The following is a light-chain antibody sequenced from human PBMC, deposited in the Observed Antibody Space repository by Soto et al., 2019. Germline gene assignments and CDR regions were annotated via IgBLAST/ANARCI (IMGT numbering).Light chain of an antibody. CDR2: DAS. CDR3: QQRNNWPPYT. Sequence: EIVLTQSPATLSLSPGERATLSCRASQSVSSYLAWYQQKPGQAPRLLIYDASNTATGIPARFSGSGSGTDFTLTISSLEPEDSAVYYCQQRNNWPPYTFGQGTRLEIK. CDR1: QSVSSY. J-gene: IGKJ5*01. V-gene: IGKV3-11*01.